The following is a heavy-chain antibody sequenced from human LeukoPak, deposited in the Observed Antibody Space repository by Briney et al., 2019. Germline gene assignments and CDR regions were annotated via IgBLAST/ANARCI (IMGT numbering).Heavy chain of an antibody. J-gene: IGHJ3*02. V-gene: IGHV3-23*01. CDR2: LSASGTTT. Sequence: GGTLRLSCAASGFTFGSYAMSWVRQAPGKGLEWVSTLSASGTTTYYADAVQGRFTISSDNSKSTVNLQMKSLRAEDTAIYYCAKPRASYTDEDAFDIWGQGTMVIVSS. CDR1: GFTFGSYA. CDR3: AKPRASYTDEDAFDI. D-gene: IGHD2-2*02.